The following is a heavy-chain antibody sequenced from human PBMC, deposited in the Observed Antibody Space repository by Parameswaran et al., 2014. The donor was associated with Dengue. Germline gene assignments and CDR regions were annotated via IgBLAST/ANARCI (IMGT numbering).Heavy chain of an antibody. D-gene: IGHD3-10*01. V-gene: IGHV3-48*01. Sequence: VRQAPGKGLEWVSYISSSSSTIYYADSVKGRFTISRDNAKNSLYLQMNSLRAEDTAVYYCARLAGYYFDYWGQGTLVTVSS. CDR2: ISSSSSTI. J-gene: IGHJ4*02. CDR3: ARLAGYYFDY.